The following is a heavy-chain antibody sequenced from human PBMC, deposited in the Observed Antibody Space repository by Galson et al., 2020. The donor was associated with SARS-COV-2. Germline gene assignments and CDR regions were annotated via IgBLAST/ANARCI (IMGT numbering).Heavy chain of an antibody. Sequence: GESLKISCAGSGSNFNNSGMHWVRQAPGQGLEWVAVISYDGNNTYTAESVKGRFTISRDNSKSTLYLQMNSLRDEDTAVYYCARDPYELVRGYFYYGMDVWGQGTTVTVSS. CDR1: GSNFNNSG. J-gene: IGHJ6*02. CDR2: ISYDGNNT. V-gene: IGHV3-30*03. D-gene: IGHD2-21*01. CDR3: ARDPYELVRGYFYYGMDV.